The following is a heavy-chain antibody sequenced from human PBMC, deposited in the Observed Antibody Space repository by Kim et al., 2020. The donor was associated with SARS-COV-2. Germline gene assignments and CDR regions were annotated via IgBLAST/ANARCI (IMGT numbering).Heavy chain of an antibody. CDR3: ARCYDSSGYPYYFDY. D-gene: IGHD3-22*01. CDR1: GGTFSSYA. Sequence: SVKVSCKASGGTFSSYAISWVRQAPGQGLEWMGGIIPIFGTANYAQKFQGRVTITADESTSTAYMELSSLISEDTAVYYCARCYDSSGYPYYFDYWGQGTLVTVSS. V-gene: IGHV1-69*13. CDR2: IIPIFGTA. J-gene: IGHJ4*02.